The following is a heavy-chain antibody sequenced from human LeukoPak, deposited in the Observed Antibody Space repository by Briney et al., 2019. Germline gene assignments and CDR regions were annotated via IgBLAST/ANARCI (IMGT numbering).Heavy chain of an antibody. CDR1: GFTFSTYG. D-gene: IGHD2-8*01. V-gene: IGHV3-23*01. CDR2: ISAATGNS. J-gene: IGHJ4*02. Sequence: GGSLRLPCAASGFTFSTYGMTWVRQAPGKGLEWVSFISAATGNSYYADSVEGRFTISRDNSKNTLYLHMNSLRAEDTAVYFCARRRTNPDRDFDNWGQGTLVTVSS. CDR3: ARRRTNPDRDFDN.